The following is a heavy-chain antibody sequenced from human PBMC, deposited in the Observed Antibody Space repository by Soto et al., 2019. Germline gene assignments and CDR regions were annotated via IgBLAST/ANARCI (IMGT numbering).Heavy chain of an antibody. CDR1: GFAFDDFA. Sequence: VQLVESGGGLVQPGRSLRLSCAASGFAFDDFAMHWVRQAPGKGLEWVSGISWNGGGRAYADSVKGRFTISRDNAKKSLYLQMSSLRLEDTAFYYCTKDLLNYYDSSGDYWSDAFRIWGRGTWVIVSS. CDR3: TKDLLNYYDSSGDYWSDAFRI. D-gene: IGHD3-22*01. V-gene: IGHV3-9*01. J-gene: IGHJ3*02. CDR2: ISWNGGGR.